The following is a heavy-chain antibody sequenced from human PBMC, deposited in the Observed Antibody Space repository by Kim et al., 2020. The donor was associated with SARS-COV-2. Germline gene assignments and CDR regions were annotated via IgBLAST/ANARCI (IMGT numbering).Heavy chain of an antibody. D-gene: IGHD3-10*01. Sequence: SGPTLVKPTETLTLTCTLSGSSLTTDGVGVGWIRQPPGKGLEWLALIYWDDDKRYSPSLKSRLTITKDTSKNQVVVTLTNMDPADTATYYCAYSNYYNSGSYYDPWGQGTLVTVSS. CDR1: GSSLTTDGVG. J-gene: IGHJ5*02. V-gene: IGHV2-5*02. CDR2: IYWDDDK. CDR3: AYSNYYNSGSYYDP.